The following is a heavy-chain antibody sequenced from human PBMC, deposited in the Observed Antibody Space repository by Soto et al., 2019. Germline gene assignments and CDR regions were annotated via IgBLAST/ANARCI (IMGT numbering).Heavy chain of an antibody. J-gene: IGHJ4*02. CDR3: ARDNTMGTGYFDY. CDR2: ISSSSSYI. CDR1: GFTFSSYS. D-gene: IGHD3-10*01. Sequence: EVQLVESGGGLVKPGGSLRLSCAASGFTFSSYSMNWVRQAPGKGLEWVSSISSSSSYIHYADSVKGRFTIYRDNAKNSLYLQMNSLRDEYTAVYYCARDNTMGTGYFDYWGQGTLVTVSS. V-gene: IGHV3-21*01.